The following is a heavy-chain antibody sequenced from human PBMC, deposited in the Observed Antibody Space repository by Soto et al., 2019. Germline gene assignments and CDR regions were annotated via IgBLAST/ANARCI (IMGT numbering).Heavy chain of an antibody. Sequence: GECLTISCRSSGDSFTRYWIGWVRQMPGKGLEWMGIIYPGDSDTRYSPSFQGQVTISADKSISTAYLQWSSLKASDTARYYCAKVVTTPYNWFDPWGQGTLVTVSS. V-gene: IGHV5-51*01. CDR1: GDSFTRYW. D-gene: IGHD2-21*02. CDR2: IYPGDSDT. J-gene: IGHJ5*02. CDR3: AKVVTTPYNWFDP.